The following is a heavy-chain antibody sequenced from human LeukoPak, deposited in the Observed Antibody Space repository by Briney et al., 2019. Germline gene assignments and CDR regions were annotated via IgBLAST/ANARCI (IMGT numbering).Heavy chain of an antibody. CDR3: ARGMLRGRKAGYCSGGSCYSFAGY. Sequence: TSETLSLTCAVYGGSFSGYYWSWIRQPPGKGLEWIGEINHSGSTNYNPSLKSRVTISVDTSKNQFSLKLSSVTAADTAVYYCARGMLRGRKAGYCSGGSCYSFAGYWGQGTLVTVSS. D-gene: IGHD2-15*01. CDR1: GGSFSGYY. V-gene: IGHV4-34*01. CDR2: INHSGST. J-gene: IGHJ4*02.